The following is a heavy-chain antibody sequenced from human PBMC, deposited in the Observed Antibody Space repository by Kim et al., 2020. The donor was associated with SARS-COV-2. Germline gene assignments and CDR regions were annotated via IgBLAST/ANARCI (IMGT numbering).Heavy chain of an antibody. D-gene: IGHD6-19*01. CDR3: ARRRSGWFVGYFDY. CDR1: GYTFTTYD. J-gene: IGHJ4*02. Sequence: ASVKVSCKASGYTFTTYDVSWVRQAPGQGLEWMGWISVYNGNTNYVQNLQGRVTMTADTSTSTAYMELRSLRSDDTAVYYCARRRSGWFVGYFDYWRERTLVTVSS. V-gene: IGHV1-18*01. CDR2: ISVYNGNT.